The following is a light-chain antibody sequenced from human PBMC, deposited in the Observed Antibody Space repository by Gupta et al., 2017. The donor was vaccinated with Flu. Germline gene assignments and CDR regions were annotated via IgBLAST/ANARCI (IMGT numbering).Light chain of an antibody. CDR2: GAS. CDR3: QQYGTSPQT. Sequence: EIVLTQSPGTLSLSPGERATLSCRASQSVSSNSLAWYQQRPGQAPRLLIYGASTRATGIPDRFSGSGSGTDFTLTISRLEPEDFAVFYYQQYGTSPQTFGQGTKVEI. V-gene: IGKV3-20*01. CDR1: QSVSSNS. J-gene: IGKJ1*01.